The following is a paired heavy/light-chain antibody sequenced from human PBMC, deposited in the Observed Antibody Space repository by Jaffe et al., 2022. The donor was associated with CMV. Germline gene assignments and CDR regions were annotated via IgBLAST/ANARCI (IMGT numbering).Light chain of an antibody. CDR2: WAS. CDR1: QSVLNSSNKKNQ. V-gene: IGKV4-1*01. CDR3: QQYYRTPLT. J-gene: IGKJ4*01. Sequence: DIVMTQSPDSLAVSLGERATINCKSSQSVLNSSNKKNQLAWYQQKPGQPPRLLIYWASTRESGVPDRFSGGGSGTDFTLTISSLQAEDVALYYCQQYYRTPLTFGGGTKVEIK.
Heavy chain of an antibody. CDR3: ASGAPPDY. Sequence: QVQLQQSGPGLVKPSQTLSLTCAISGDSVSRNTAAWNWIRQSPSRGLEWLGRTYYRSKWYYDYAESVKSRITINPDTSKNQFSLQLNSVTPEDTAVYYCASGAPPDYWGQGTLVTVSS. J-gene: IGHJ4*02. V-gene: IGHV6-1*01. CDR2: TYYRSKWYY. D-gene: IGHD3-16*01. CDR1: GDSVSRNTAA.